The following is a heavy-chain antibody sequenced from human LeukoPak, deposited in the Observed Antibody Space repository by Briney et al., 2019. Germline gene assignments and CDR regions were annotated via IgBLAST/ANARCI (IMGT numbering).Heavy chain of an antibody. D-gene: IGHD3-16*01. V-gene: IGHV3-48*01. CDR3: ARVSKTFGGVSSSFDP. Sequence: GGSLRLSCAASGFTFSTYSMNWVRQAPGKGLEWVSYISSSSSTIYYADSVKGRFTISRDNAKNSLYLQMNSLRAEDTAVYYCARVSKTFGGVSSSFDPWGQGTLVTVSS. J-gene: IGHJ5*02. CDR2: ISSSSSTI. CDR1: GFTFSTYS.